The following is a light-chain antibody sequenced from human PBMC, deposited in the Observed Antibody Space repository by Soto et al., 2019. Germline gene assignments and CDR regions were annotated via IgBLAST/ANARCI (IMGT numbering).Light chain of an antibody. CDR1: ESVVSSY. CDR2: DAS. CDR3: QQYNKWHPT. V-gene: IGKV3D-20*02. Sequence: ELVSTESPGTLSLSPGARAALSCRSTESVVSSYLAWYQLKPGQAPRLLIYDASSRATGIPDRFSGSGSGTDFTLTISRLEPEDFALYYCQQYNKWHPTVGQGTKVDI. J-gene: IGKJ1*01.